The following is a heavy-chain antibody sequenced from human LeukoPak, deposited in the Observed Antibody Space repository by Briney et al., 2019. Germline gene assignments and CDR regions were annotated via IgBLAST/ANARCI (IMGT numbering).Heavy chain of an antibody. CDR2: IYHSGST. D-gene: IGHD7-27*01. CDR1: GYSISSGYY. Sequence: SETLSLTCTVSGYSISSGYYWGWIRQPPGKGLEWIGSIYHSGSTYYNPSLKSRVTISVDTSKNQFSLKLSSVTAADTAVYYCARVDWGGGFDYWGQGTLVTVSS. J-gene: IGHJ4*02. V-gene: IGHV4-38-2*02. CDR3: ARVDWGGGFDY.